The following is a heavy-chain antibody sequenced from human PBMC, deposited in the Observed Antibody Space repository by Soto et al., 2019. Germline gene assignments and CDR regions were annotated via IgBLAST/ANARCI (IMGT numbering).Heavy chain of an antibody. CDR2: IRSKAYGGTT. Sequence: LRLSCTASGFTFGDYAMSWFRQAPGKGLEWVGFIRSKAYGGTTEYAASVKGRFTISRDDSKSIAYLQMNSLKTEDTAVYYCTSGFGESPYYYYGMDVWGQGTTVTVSS. CDR1: GFTFGDYA. D-gene: IGHD3-10*01. J-gene: IGHJ6*02. V-gene: IGHV3-49*03. CDR3: TSGFGESPYYYYGMDV.